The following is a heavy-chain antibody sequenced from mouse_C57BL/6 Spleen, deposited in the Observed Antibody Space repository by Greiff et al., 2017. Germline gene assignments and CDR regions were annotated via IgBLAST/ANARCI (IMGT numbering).Heavy chain of an antibody. CDR1: GFTFSSYA. J-gene: IGHJ4*01. CDR2: ISDGGSYT. CDR3: ARDQDYDGYYAMDY. Sequence: EVKLQESGGGLVKPGGSLKLSCAASGFTFSSYAMSWVRQTPEKRLEWVATISDGGSYTYYPDNVKGRFTISRDNAKNNLYLQMSHLKSEDTAMYYCARDQDYDGYYAMDYWGQGTSVTVSS. V-gene: IGHV5-4*01. D-gene: IGHD2-4*01.